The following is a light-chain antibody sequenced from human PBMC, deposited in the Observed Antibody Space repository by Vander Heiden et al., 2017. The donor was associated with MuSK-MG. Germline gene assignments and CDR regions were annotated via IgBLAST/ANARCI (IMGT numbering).Light chain of an antibody. V-gene: IGLV2-14*01. CDR2: EVS. Sequence: QSALTQPASVSGSPGQSITISCTGTSSDIGTYNYVSWYQQHPGKAPKLSCCEVSIRPSGVSNRFSGSKSGTTASLTISGLQAEDEADYYCSSYTTITTLVVFGGGTKLTGL. J-gene: IGLJ2*01. CDR1: SSDIGTYNY. CDR3: SSYTTITTLVV.